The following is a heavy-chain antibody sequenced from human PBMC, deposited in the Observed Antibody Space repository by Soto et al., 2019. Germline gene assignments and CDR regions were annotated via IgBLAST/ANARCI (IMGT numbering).Heavy chain of an antibody. Sequence: PGGSLRLSCAASGFTFSSYGMHWVRQAPGKGLEWVAVIWYDGSNKYYADSVKGRFTISRDNSKNTLYLQMNSLRAEDTAVYYCARDWAVAAYFDYWGQGTLVTVSS. CDR2: IWYDGSNK. D-gene: IGHD6-19*01. CDR3: ARDWAVAAYFDY. J-gene: IGHJ4*02. CDR1: GFTFSSYG. V-gene: IGHV3-33*01.